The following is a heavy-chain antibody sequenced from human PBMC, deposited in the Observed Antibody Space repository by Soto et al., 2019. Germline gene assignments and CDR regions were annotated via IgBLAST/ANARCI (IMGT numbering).Heavy chain of an antibody. CDR3: ARDDYYI. V-gene: IGHV1-3*01. J-gene: IGHJ3*02. CDR1: GYSFTIWA. CDR2: INAGNGNT. Sequence: GASVKVSCTASGYSFTIWAMHWVRQAPGQRLEWMGWINAGNGNTKYSQKFQGRVTITRDTSASTAYMELSSLRSEETAVYYCARDDYYIWGQGTMVTVSS. D-gene: IGHD3-16*01.